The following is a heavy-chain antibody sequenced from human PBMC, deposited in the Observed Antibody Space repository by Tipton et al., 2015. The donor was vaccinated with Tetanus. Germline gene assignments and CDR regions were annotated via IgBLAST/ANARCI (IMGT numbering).Heavy chain of an antibody. J-gene: IGHJ4*02. CDR1: GDTFSNYA. V-gene: IGHV1-69*06. D-gene: IGHD1-26*01. CDR3: ARDHDLGAPLDY. Sequence: QLVQSGAEVKKPGSSAKVSCKASGDTFSNYAISWVRQAPGQGLEWMGGIIPIFGTPYYAQNFQGRVSIAADTSTNTAYMNLYSLTSDDTAIYYCARDHDLGAPLDYWGQGTLVTVSS. CDR2: IIPIFGTP.